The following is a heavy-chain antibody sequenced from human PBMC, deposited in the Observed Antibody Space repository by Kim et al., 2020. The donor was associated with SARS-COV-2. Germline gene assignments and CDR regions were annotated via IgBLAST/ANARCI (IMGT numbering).Heavy chain of an antibody. CDR1: GFTFDDYT. Sequence: GGSLRLSCAASGFTFDDYTMHWVRQAPGKGLEWVSLISWDGGSTYYADSVKGRFTISRDNSKNSLYLQMNSLRTEDTALYYCAKECHGRYFDWLLSSHFDLWGRGTLVTVSS. D-gene: IGHD3-9*01. J-gene: IGHJ2*01. CDR3: AKECHGRYFDWLLSSHFDL. CDR2: ISWDGGST. V-gene: IGHV3-43*01.